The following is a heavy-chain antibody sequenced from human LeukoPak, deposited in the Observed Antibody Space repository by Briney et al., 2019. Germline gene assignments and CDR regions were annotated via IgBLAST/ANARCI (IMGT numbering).Heavy chain of an antibody. Sequence: SETLSLTCTVSGGSVSSGGYYWSWIRQHPGKGLEWIGYIYYSGSTYYNPSLKSRVTISVDTSKNQFSLKLSSVTAADTAVYYCARGWRLRYGGAYFDYWGQGTLVTVSS. CDR1: GGSVSSGGYY. CDR2: IYYSGST. J-gene: IGHJ4*02. V-gene: IGHV4-31*03. D-gene: IGHD4-17*01. CDR3: ARGWRLRYGGAYFDY.